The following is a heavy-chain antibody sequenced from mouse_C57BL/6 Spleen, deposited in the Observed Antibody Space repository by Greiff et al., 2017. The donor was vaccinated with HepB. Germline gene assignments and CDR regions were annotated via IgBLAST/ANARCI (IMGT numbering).Heavy chain of an antibody. CDR2: INYDGSST. CDR3: ARDLSGWYFDY. V-gene: IGHV5-16*01. CDR1: GFTFSDYY. Sequence: EVQLVESEGGLVQPGRSMKLSCTASGFTFSDYYMAWVRQVPEKGLEWVANINYDGSSTYYLDSLKSRFIISRDNAKNILYLQMSSLKSEDTATYYCARDLSGWYFDYWGQGTTLTVSS. D-gene: IGHD1-3*01. J-gene: IGHJ2*01.